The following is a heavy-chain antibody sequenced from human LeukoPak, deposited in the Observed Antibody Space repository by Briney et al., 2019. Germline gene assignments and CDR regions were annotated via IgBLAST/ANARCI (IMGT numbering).Heavy chain of an antibody. D-gene: IGHD2/OR15-2a*01. J-gene: IGHJ4*02. Sequence: GGSLRLSCVVSGYTFSDAWLSWVRQAPGQGLEWLGRIKSRVDGGTINYGPPVEGRFTISRNDAQNTLFLQLNNLKTEDTAMYYCVRDFYDISGQDWGQGTLVIVSS. CDR3: VRDFYDISGQD. V-gene: IGHV3-15*01. CDR1: GYTFSDAW. CDR2: IKSRVDGGTI.